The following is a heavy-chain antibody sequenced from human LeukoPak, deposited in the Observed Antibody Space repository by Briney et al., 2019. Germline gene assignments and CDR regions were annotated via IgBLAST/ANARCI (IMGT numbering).Heavy chain of an antibody. CDR3: ATIRYQAFDI. J-gene: IGHJ3*02. Sequence: GESLKISCRGSGYSFTTYWIGWVRQMPGKGLEWMGIIYPGDSDTRYTPSFQGQVTLSADKSINTAYLQWSSLKASDTAMYYCATIRYQAFDIWGQGTLVTVSS. CDR2: IYPGDSDT. V-gene: IGHV5-51*01. CDR1: GYSFTTYW. D-gene: IGHD3-9*01.